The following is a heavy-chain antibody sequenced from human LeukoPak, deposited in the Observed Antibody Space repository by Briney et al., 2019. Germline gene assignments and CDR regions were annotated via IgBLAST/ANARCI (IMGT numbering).Heavy chain of an antibody. CDR1: GGSISSGGYY. CDR2: INHSGST. D-gene: IGHD6-13*01. V-gene: IGHV4-39*07. J-gene: IGHJ4*02. CDR3: ARGLDSSSWYYGY. Sequence: PSETLSLTCTVSGGSISSGGYYWSWIRQPPGKGLGWIGEINHSGSTNYNPSLKSRVTISVDTSKNQFSLKLSSVTAADTAVYHCARGLDSSSWYYGYWGQGTLVTVSS.